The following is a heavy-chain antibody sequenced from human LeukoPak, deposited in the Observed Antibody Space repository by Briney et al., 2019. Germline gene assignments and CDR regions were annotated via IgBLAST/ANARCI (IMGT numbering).Heavy chain of an antibody. CDR1: GFTFDNYG. J-gene: IGHJ4*02. CDR2: ISYGGSIE. D-gene: IGHD1-26*01. V-gene: IGHV3-30*03. Sequence: GRSLRLSCAASGFTFDNYGMHWVRQAPGKGLEWVAVISYGGSIEYYADSVKGRFTISRDNSKNTLYLQMNSLRAEDTAVYYCAREVGATTLALDYWGQGTLVTVSS. CDR3: AREVGATTLALDY.